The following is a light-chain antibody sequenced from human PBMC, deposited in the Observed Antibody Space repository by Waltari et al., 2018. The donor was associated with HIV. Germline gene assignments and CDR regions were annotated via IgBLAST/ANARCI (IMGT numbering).Light chain of an antibody. CDR3: VGWDSRLSGYV. Sequence: QSVLTQPPSASGTPGQRVTISCSGSSSNIENDNVYWYQQLTGAAPRLLIYTDTQRPSGVPDRFTGPKSGTSASLAISGLRSEDEADYYCVGWDSRLSGYVFGSGTKVTVL. CDR1: SSNIENDN. CDR2: TDT. V-gene: IGLV1-47*01. J-gene: IGLJ1*01.